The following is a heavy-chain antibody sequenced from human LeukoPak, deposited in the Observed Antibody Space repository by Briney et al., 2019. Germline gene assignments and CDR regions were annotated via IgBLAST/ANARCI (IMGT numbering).Heavy chain of an antibody. D-gene: IGHD6-13*01. J-gene: IGHJ3*02. CDR2: IYSSGTT. V-gene: IGHV4-59*01. CDR1: GGSISGYY. CDR3: ARDDLAAAATGAFDI. Sequence: PSETLSLTCTVSGGSISGYYWSWIRQPPGKGLEWIGYIYSSGTTNYNPSLKSQITISLDTSKNQFSLKLSSVTAADTAVYYCARDDLAAAATGAFDIWGQGTMVTVSS.